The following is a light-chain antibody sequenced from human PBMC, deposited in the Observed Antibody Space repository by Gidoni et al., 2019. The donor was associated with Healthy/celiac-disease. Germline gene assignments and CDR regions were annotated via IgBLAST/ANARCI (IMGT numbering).Light chain of an antibody. CDR2: AAS. V-gene: IGKV1-39*01. CDR1: QSISSY. J-gene: IGKJ5*01. CDR3: QQSYSTLGT. Sequence: DIQMTQSPSSLSASVGDRVTITCRASQSISSYLNWYQQKPVKAPQLLIYAASSLQSGGPSRFRGSGSGTDFTLTIISLQPEDFATYYCQQSYSTLGTFGQGTRLEIK.